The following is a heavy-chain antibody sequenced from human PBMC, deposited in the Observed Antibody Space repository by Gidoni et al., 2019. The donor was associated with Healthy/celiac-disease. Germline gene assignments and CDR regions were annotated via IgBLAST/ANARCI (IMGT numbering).Heavy chain of an antibody. Sequence: EVQLVESGGGLVQPGGSLRLSCAASGFTFSRYEMNWVRQAPGKGLEWVAYISRSGSTIYYADSVKGRFTISRDNAKNSLYLQMNSLRAEDTAVYYCARCAITFGGVIVPYFDYWGQGTLVTVSS. CDR1: GFTFSRYE. V-gene: IGHV3-48*03. D-gene: IGHD3-16*02. J-gene: IGHJ4*02. CDR2: ISRSGSTI. CDR3: ARCAITFGGVIVPYFDY.